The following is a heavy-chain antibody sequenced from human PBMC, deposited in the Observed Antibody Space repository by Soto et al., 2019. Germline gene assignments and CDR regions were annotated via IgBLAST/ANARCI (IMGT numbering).Heavy chain of an antibody. CDR2: IFSSGST. V-gene: IGHV4-59*01. CDR3: ARVGYCSSTPCWPIGYFEY. Sequence: QVQLQESGPGLVKPSETLSLTCTVSGDSISSFYWTWIRQPPGKGLAWVGYIFSSGSTNYNPSLKSRVNISVDTSENLFSLKLASVTAADTAVYYCARVGYCSSTPCWPIGYFEYWGQGTLVTVSS. CDR1: GDSISSFY. J-gene: IGHJ4*02. D-gene: IGHD2-2*01.